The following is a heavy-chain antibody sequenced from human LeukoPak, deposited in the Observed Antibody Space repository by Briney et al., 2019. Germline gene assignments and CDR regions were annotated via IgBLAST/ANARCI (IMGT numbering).Heavy chain of an antibody. CDR2: IYSSGST. D-gene: IGHD4-17*01. V-gene: IGHV4-39*01. J-gene: IGHJ5*02. Sequence: SETLSLTCNVSGVSISSSSYYWGWIRQPPGKGLEWIGSIYSSGSTCYNSSLKSRVTISIDTSKNQVSLKMSSVTAADTAVYYCARVTTARWFDPWGQGTLVTVSS. CDR1: GVSISSSSYY. CDR3: ARVTTARWFDP.